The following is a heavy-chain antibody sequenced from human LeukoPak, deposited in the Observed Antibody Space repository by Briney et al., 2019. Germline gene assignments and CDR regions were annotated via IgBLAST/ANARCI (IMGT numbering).Heavy chain of an antibody. CDR1: GGSISNYY. CDR3: VRGRDGYST. D-gene: IGHD5-24*01. J-gene: IGHJ5*02. Sequence: SETLSLTCTVSGGSISNYYWNWIRQPPGKGLEWIGYTYYSGSTNYNPSLKSRVTMSVDTSKNQFSLKLRSVTSADTAVYYCVRGRDGYSTWGQGTLVTVSS. V-gene: IGHV4-59*01. CDR2: TYYSGST.